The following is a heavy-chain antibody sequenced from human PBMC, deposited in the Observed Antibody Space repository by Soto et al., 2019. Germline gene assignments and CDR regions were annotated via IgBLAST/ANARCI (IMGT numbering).Heavy chain of an antibody. CDR3: ARWGEVTSSPFAY. CDR2: INSSGVST. V-gene: IGHV3-23*01. CDR1: GFTFGSYA. Sequence: EVQLLESGGGLVQPGGSLRLSCVASGFTFGSYAMTWVRQAPGQALKWLSSINSSGVSTFYADSVEGRFTISRDNSKNTLYLEINCVSADDSAVYYCARWGEVTSSPFAYWGKGSLVTVSS. J-gene: IGHJ4*02. D-gene: IGHD2-21*02.